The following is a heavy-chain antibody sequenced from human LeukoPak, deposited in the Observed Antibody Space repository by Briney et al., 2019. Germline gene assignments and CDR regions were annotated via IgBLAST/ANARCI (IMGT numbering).Heavy chain of an antibody. Sequence: PGGSLRLSCAASGFTFSSYGMSWVRQAPGKGLEWVSAISGSGGSTYYADSVKGRFTISRDNSKNTLYLQMNSLRAEDTAVYYCAKAHYDSSGYYNYWGQGTLVTVSS. CDR2: ISGSGGST. J-gene: IGHJ4*02. CDR1: GFTFSSYG. CDR3: AKAHYDSSGYYNY. D-gene: IGHD3-22*01. V-gene: IGHV3-23*01.